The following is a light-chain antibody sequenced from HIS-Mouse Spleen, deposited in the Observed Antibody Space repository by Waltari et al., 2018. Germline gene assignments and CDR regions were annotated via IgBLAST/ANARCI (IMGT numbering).Light chain of an antibody. J-gene: IGKJ1*01. CDR3: KQYNSYSRT. Sequence: DIQMTQSPSTLSASVGDRVTITCRARQSISSWLAWYQQKPGKAPKLLIYKASSLESGVPSRFSGSGSGTEFTLTISSLQPDDFATYYCKQYNSYSRTFGQGTKVEIK. CDR2: KAS. V-gene: IGKV1-5*03. CDR1: QSISSW.